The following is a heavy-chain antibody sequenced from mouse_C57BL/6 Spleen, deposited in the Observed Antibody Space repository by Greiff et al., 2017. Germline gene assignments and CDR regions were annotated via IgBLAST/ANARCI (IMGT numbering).Heavy chain of an antibody. D-gene: IGHD2-1*01. CDR2: IDPSDSYT. V-gene: IGHV1-50*01. Sequence: QVQLQQPGAELVKPGASVKLSCKASGYTFTSYWMQWVKQRPGQGLEWIGEIDPSDSYTNYNQKFKGKATLTVDTASSTAYMQLSSLTSEVYAVYYCTRGVYGTVSCCGVWGTGTTVTVSS. CDR1: GYTFTSYW. J-gene: IGHJ1*03. CDR3: TRGVYGTVSCCGV.